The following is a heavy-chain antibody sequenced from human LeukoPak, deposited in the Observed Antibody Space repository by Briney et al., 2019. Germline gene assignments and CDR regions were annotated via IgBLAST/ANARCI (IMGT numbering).Heavy chain of an antibody. Sequence: PSETLSLTCAVYGGSFSGYYWSWIRQHPGKGLEWIGYIYYSGSTYYNPSLKSRVTISVDTSKNQFSLKLSSVTAADTAVYYCARGYSSGWYFFDYWGQGTLVTVSS. D-gene: IGHD6-19*01. CDR1: GGSFSGYY. CDR2: IYYSGST. J-gene: IGHJ4*02. V-gene: IGHV4-31*11. CDR3: ARGYSSGWYFFDY.